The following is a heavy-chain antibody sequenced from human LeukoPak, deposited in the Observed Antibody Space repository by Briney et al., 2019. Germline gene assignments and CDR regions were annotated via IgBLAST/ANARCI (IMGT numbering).Heavy chain of an antibody. CDR2: IKTDGSEK. D-gene: IGHD1-26*01. J-gene: IGHJ4*02. CDR3: ARGGAHHF. CDR1: GFTFSSYG. V-gene: IGHV3-7*03. Sequence: PGGSLRLSCAASGFTFSSYGMHWVRQAPGKGLEWVANIKTDGSEKYYVDSVKGRFTISRDNAKNSLYLQMNSLRTEDTAVYYCARGGAHHFWGQGTLVTVSS.